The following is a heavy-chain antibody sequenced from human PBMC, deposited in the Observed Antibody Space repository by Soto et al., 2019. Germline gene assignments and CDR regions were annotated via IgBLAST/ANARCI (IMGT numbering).Heavy chain of an antibody. CDR3: ARGSAAKRDFDI. D-gene: IGHD5-18*01. CDR2: IFPSGAT. V-gene: IGHV4-30-4*01. CDR1: GAPISGGDYH. J-gene: IGHJ2*01. Sequence: QVQLQESGPGLVKPSQTLSLMCTVSGAPISGGDYHWSWIRQPPGKGLEWIGYIFPSGATHYNSSLGSRITMSVETSKNHFSLKLTSVTAADTAVYLCARGSAAKRDFDIWGRGTLVTVSS.